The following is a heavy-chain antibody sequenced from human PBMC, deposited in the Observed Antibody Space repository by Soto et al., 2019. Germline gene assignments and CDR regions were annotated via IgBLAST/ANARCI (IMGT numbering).Heavy chain of an antibody. D-gene: IGHD6-13*01. J-gene: IGHJ6*02. V-gene: IGHV1-69*01. Sequence: QVQLVQSGAEVKKPWSSVKVSCKASGGTFSSYAISWVRQAPGQGLEWMGGIIPIFGTANYAQKFQGRVTITADESTSTAYMELSSLRYEDPAVYYCASDPSVAGTRVGVGYYYGMDVWGQGTTVTVSS. CDR1: GGTFSSYA. CDR2: IIPIFGTA. CDR3: ASDPSVAGTRVGVGYYYGMDV.